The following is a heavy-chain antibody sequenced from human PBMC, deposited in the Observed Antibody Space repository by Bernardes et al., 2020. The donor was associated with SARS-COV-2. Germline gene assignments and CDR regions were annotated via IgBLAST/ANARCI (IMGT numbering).Heavy chain of an antibody. J-gene: IGHJ4*02. D-gene: IGHD2-15*01. V-gene: IGHV5-10-1*01. Sequence: GESLKISCKGFGYSFTSHWIYWVRQMPGKGLEWLGMIDPSNSYTNYSPSFRCHVTISADKSFSTAYLQWSSLKASDTAIYYCALMGDVVMVPTSVPFASWGQGTLVTVSS. CDR1: GYSFTSHW. CDR3: ALMGDVVMVPTSVPFAS. CDR2: IDPSNSYT.